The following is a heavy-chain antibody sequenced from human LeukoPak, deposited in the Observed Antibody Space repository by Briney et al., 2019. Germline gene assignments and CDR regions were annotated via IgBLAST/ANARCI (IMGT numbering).Heavy chain of an antibody. CDR3: ARGKWELLSHYWCFDL. J-gene: IGHJ2*01. CDR1: GDSVSSNSAA. CDR2: TYYRSKWYN. D-gene: IGHD1-26*01. Sequence: SQALSLTFAISGDSVSSNSAAWNWLRQSPSRGLEWLGRTYYRSKWYNDYAVSVKSRITINPDTSKNQFSLQLNSVTPEDTAVYYCARGKWELLSHYWCFDLWGRGTLVTVSS. V-gene: IGHV6-1*01.